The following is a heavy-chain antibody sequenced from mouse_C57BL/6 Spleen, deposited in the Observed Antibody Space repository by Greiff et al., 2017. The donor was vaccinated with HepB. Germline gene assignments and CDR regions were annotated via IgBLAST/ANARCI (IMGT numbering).Heavy chain of an antibody. V-gene: IGHV1-82*01. CDR1: GYAFSSSW. Sequence: VQLQQSGPELVKPGASVKISCKASGYAFSSSWMNWVKQRPGKGLEWIGRIYPGDGDTNYNGKFKGKATLTADKSSSRAYMQLSSLTSEDSAVYICARDDGYPYYFDYWGQGTTLTVSS. CDR2: IYPGDGDT. J-gene: IGHJ2*01. D-gene: IGHD2-3*01. CDR3: ARDDGYPYYFDY.